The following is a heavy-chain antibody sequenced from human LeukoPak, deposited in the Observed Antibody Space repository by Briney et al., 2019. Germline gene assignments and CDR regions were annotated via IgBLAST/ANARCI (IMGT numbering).Heavy chain of an antibody. CDR1: GFTLSNYN. V-gene: IGHV3-48*01. CDR3: ARDFLEDVY. CDR2: ISSSSTNI. D-gene: IGHD3-3*01. Sequence: PGGSLRLSCAASGFTLSNYNMNWVREAPGKGLEWVSYISSSSTNIHYADSVRGRFTISRDNARNSLYLQMNSLRAEDTAVYYCARDFLEDVYWGQGTLVTVSS. J-gene: IGHJ4*02.